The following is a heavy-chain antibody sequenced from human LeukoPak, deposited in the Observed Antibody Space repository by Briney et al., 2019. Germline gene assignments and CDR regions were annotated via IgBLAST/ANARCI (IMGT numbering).Heavy chain of an antibody. Sequence: SETLSLTCTVSGGSISSYYWSWIRQPPGKGLEWSGYIYTSGSTNYNPSLKSRVTISVDTSKNQFSLKLSSVTAADTAVYYCARQVGGYSSLPYYFDYWGQGTLVTVSS. V-gene: IGHV4-4*09. D-gene: IGHD6-13*01. J-gene: IGHJ4*02. CDR2: IYTSGST. CDR1: GGSISSYY. CDR3: ARQVGGYSSLPYYFDY.